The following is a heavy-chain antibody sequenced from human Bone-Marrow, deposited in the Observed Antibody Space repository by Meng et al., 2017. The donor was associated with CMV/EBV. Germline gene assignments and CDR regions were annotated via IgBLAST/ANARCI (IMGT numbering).Heavy chain of an antibody. D-gene: IGHD2-15*01. CDR3: SKGEGPGGLVRVVGVGCYGMDV. V-gene: IGHV3-30*02. Sequence: GGSLRLSCAASGFTFSSYGMHWVRQAPGKGLEWVAFIRYDGSNKYYADSVKGRFTISRDNSKNTLYLQMNRLRAEDTAVYYCSKGEGPGGLVRVVGVGCYGMDVWGQGTTVTVSS. J-gene: IGHJ6*02. CDR2: IRYDGSNK. CDR1: GFTFSSYG.